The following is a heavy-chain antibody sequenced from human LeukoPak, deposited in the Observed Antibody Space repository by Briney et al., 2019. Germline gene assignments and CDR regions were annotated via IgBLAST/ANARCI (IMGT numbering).Heavy chain of an antibody. CDR2: IQYDGSEK. D-gene: IGHD3/OR15-3a*01. CDR3: ARDEGLFGY. Sequence: GGSLRLSCAASGLTFSPYGTHWVRQAPGKGLEWVAFIQYDGSEKYYADFVKGRFTISRDNSKNTLYLQMNSLRADDTAMNYCARDEGLFGYWGQGTLVTVSS. CDR1: GLTFSPYG. J-gene: IGHJ4*02. V-gene: IGHV3-30*02.